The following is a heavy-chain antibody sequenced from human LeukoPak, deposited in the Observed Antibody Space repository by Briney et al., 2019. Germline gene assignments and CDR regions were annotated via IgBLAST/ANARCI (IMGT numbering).Heavy chain of an antibody. V-gene: IGHV3-74*01. J-gene: IGHJ6*02. Sequence: PGGSLRLSCAASGFTFSTYWMHWVRQAPGKGLEWVSRINPDGITTTCADSVKGRFTISRDNAKNTLFLQMNSLRAEDTAVYYCARDYYYGMDVWGQGTTVTVS. CDR2: INPDGITT. CDR1: GFTFSTYW. CDR3: ARDYYYGMDV.